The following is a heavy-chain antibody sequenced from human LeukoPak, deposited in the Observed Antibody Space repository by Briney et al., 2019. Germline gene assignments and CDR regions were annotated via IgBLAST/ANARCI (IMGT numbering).Heavy chain of an antibody. V-gene: IGHV3-21*01. CDR1: GFTFSSYS. J-gene: IGHJ4*02. CDR3: ARDPRFLGWAIDY. Sequence: PGGSLRLSCAASGFTFSSYSMNWVRQAPGKGLEWVSSISSSSSYIYYADSVKGRFTISRDNAKNSLYLQMNSLRAEDTAVYYCARDPRFLGWAIDYWGQGTLVTVSS. CDR2: ISSSSSYI. D-gene: IGHD6-19*01.